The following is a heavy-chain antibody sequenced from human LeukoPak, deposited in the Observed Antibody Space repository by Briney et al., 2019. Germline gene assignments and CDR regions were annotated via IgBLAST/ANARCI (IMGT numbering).Heavy chain of an antibody. J-gene: IGHJ4*02. D-gene: IGHD3-22*01. CDR1: GFTFSSYS. CDR3: ARVTTGTRGDY. Sequence: GGSLRLSCAASGFTFSSYSMNWVRQAPGKGLEWVSSISSSSSYIYYAHPVKGRFTISRDNAKNSLYLQMNSLGAEDTAVYDCARVTTGTRGDYWGQGTLVTVSS. CDR2: ISSSSSYI. V-gene: IGHV3-21*01.